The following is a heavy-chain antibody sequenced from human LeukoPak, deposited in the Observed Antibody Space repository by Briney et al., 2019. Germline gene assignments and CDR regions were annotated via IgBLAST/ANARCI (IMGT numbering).Heavy chain of an antibody. V-gene: IGHV6-1*01. CDR3: ARGHSSSWYLLHPTLWFDP. J-gene: IGHJ5*02. CDR1: GDSVSSNSAA. CDR2: TYYRSKWYN. Sequence: SQTLSLTCAISGDSVSSNSAAWNWIRQSPSRGLEWLGRTYYRSKWYNDYAVSVKSRITINPDTSKNRFSLQLNSVTPEDTAVYYCARGHSSSWYLLHPTLWFDPWGQGTLVTVSS. D-gene: IGHD6-13*01.